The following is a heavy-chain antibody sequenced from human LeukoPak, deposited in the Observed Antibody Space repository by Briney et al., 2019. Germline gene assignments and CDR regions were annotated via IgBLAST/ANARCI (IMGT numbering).Heavy chain of an antibody. Sequence: PGGSLRLSCAASGFTFDDYGMTWVRQVPGKGLESVSGINSNGGSTNYAASLKGRFTISRDNAKNSLYLQMNSLRAEDTAVYYCAEGLDYYGSGSYDYWGQGTLVTVSS. V-gene: IGHV3-20*04. CDR2: INSNGGST. CDR1: GFTFDDYG. CDR3: AEGLDYYGSGSYDY. J-gene: IGHJ4*02. D-gene: IGHD3-10*01.